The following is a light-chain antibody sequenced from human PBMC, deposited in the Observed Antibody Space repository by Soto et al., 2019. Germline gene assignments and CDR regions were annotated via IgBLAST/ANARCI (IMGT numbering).Light chain of an antibody. Sequence: SYELTQPPSVSVAPGKTARITCGGNNIESKSVHWYQQKPGRAHVLVIYYDNDRPSGIPERFSGSNSGNTATLTISRVEAGDEADYYCQVWDSSSDLRGVFGGGTKLTVL. CDR2: YDN. V-gene: IGLV3-21*04. CDR3: QVWDSSSDLRGV. CDR1: NIESKS. J-gene: IGLJ3*02.